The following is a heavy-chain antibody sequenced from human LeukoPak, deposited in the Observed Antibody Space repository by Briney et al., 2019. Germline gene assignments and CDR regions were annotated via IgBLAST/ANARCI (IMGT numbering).Heavy chain of an antibody. CDR3: ARGSKYTSSWSRNKWFDP. CDR2: ILYEGSNK. V-gene: IGHV3-30*04. Sequence: GGALRLSRADSGFTFSSYAMHWVRQAPGKGLEWVAVILYEGSNKYYADSVKGRFTISRDNSKNTLYLQTNSLRAEDTAVYYCARGSKYTSSWSRNKWFDPWGQGTLVTVSS. J-gene: IGHJ5*02. D-gene: IGHD6-13*01. CDR1: GFTFSSYA.